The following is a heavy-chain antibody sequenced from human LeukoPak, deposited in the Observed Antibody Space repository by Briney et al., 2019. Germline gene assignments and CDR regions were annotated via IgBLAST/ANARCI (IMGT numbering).Heavy chain of an antibody. V-gene: IGHV3-21*01. D-gene: IGHD3-22*01. CDR3: ARGPNYYDSSGYYSDMYYFDY. Sequence: GGSLRLSCAASGFTFSSNSMNWVRQAPGKGLEWVSSISSSSSYIYYADSVKGRFTISRDNAKNSLYLQMNSLRAEDTAVYYCARGPNYYDSSGYYSDMYYFDYWGQGTLVTVSS. CDR2: ISSSSSYI. CDR1: GFTFSSNS. J-gene: IGHJ4*02.